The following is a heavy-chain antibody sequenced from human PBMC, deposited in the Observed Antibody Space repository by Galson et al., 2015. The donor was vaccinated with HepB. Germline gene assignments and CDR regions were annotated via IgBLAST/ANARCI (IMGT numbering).Heavy chain of an antibody. CDR3: ARRWGRGYYFDF. J-gene: IGHJ4*02. D-gene: IGHD7-27*01. CDR1: GYPFSDYY. Sequence: SVKVSCKATGYPFSDYYLNWVRQAPGQGLEWVGWVNPKSGDTKYAQKFQGRVTMTRDTSISTAHLDLNRLTSDDTAVYFCARRWGRGYYFDFWGPGTQVTVSP. V-gene: IGHV1-2*02. CDR2: VNPKSGDT.